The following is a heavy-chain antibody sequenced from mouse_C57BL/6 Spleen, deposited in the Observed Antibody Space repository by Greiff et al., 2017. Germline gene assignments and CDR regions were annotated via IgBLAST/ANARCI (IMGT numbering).Heavy chain of an antibody. CDR3: ATGSSIDY. CDR1: GYTFTSYW. Sequence: QVQLQQPGAELVKPGASVKLSCKASGYTFTSYWMHWVKQRPGQGLEWIGMIHPTSGSTNYNEKFKGKATLTVDKSSSTAYMQLSSLTSEDSAVYYCATGSSIDYWGQGTTLTVSS. V-gene: IGHV1-64*01. CDR2: IHPTSGST. D-gene: IGHD1-1*01. J-gene: IGHJ2*01.